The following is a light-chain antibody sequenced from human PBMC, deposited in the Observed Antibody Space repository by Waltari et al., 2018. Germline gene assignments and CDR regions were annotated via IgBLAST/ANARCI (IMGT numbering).Light chain of an antibody. CDR1: KSVLYSSNNKNQ. CDR3: HQYYSTPFT. V-gene: IGKV4-1*01. CDR2: WAS. J-gene: IGKJ2*01. Sequence: DIVMTQPPESRAGSRGAGATINGTSSKSVLYSSNNKNQLAWYQQKPGQPPKLLLYWASTRESGVPDRFSGSGSETDFTLTISSLQAEDVAVYYCHQYYSTPFTFGQGTKLEIK.